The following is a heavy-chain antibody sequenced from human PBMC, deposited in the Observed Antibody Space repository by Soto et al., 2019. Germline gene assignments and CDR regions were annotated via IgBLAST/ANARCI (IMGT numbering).Heavy chain of an antibody. V-gene: IGHV3-30-3*01. D-gene: IGHD4-17*01. CDR2: ISYDGSNK. CDR1: GFTFSSYA. J-gene: IGHJ4*02. Sequence: GGSLRLSCAASGFTFSSYAMHWVRQAPGKGLEWVAVISYDGSNKYYADSVKGRFTISRDNSKNTLYLQMNSLRAEDTAVYYCARASGKSDYGDYVLDDYWGQGTLVTVSS. CDR3: ARASGKSDYGDYVLDDY.